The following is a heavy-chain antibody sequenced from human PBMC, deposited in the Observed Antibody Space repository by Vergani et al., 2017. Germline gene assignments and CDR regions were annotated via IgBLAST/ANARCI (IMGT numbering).Heavy chain of an antibody. CDR3: ARQKDYYMDV. V-gene: IGHV3-23*05. CDR2: IYYSGTT. J-gene: IGHJ6*03. Sequence: EVQLLESGGGLVQPGGSLRLSCEASGFSFPGYAMSWVRQAPGKGLEWIGYIYYSGTTYYNPSLESRLTISLDTSENHLSLKLTSVTAADTAVYYCARQKDYYMDVWGKGATVTVSS. CDR1: GFSFPGYA.